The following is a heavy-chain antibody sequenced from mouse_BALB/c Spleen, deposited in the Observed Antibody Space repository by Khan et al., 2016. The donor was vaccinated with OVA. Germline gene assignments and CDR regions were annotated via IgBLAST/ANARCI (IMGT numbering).Heavy chain of an antibody. D-gene: IGHD1-1*01. V-gene: IGHV5-9-3*01. Sequence: EVHLVESGGGLVKSGGSLKLSCAASGFTFSTYAMSWVRQTPEKRLEWVATISTGDTYTYYPDSVKGRFNISRDNAKNTLYLQMSSLRSEDTAMYYCARPPITTVVATSYWFFDVWGAGTTVTVST. CDR2: ISTGDTYT. CDR1: GFTFSTYA. CDR3: ARPPITTVVATSYWFFDV. J-gene: IGHJ1*01.